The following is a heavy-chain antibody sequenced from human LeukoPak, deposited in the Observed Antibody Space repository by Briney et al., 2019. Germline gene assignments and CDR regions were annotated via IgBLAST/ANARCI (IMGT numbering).Heavy chain of an antibody. D-gene: IGHD1-26*01. CDR3: AGDRGGSYSIDY. J-gene: IGHJ4*02. CDR1: GYTLTSSH. V-gene: IGHV1-46*01. Sequence: ASVTVSCKASGYTLTSSHAHWVRQAPGQGLEWMGIINCGDGYTNYAQKFQGRVSVTSDTSTSTIYMELSSLRAEDTAIYYCAGDRGGSYSIDYWGQGTLVTVSS. CDR2: INCGDGYT.